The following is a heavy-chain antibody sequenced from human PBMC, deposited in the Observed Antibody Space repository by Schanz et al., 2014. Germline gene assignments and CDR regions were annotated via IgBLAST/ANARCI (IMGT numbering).Heavy chain of an antibody. V-gene: IGHV1-18*01. CDR1: GYTFTTYA. D-gene: IGHD3-9*01. CDR2: ISVYTGNT. CDR3: ARDAADFYDILTEEDY. J-gene: IGHJ4*02. Sequence: QVQLVQSGAEVKKPGASVRVSCKASGYTFTTYAMSWVRQAPGQGLEWVGWISVYTGNTKYGQKLQGRVTMTTDTSTSTAYMDLRSLRSDDTAVYYCARDAADFYDILTEEDYWGQGTLVTVSS.